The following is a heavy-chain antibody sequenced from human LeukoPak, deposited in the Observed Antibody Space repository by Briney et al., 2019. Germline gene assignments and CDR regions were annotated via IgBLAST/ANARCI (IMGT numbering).Heavy chain of an antibody. CDR2: INWNGGST. Sequence: GSLRLSCAASGFTFSSYSMNWVRQAPGKGLEWVSGINWNGGSTGYADSVKGRFTISRDNAKNSLYLQMNSLRAEDTALYYCARQYSSGCMDVWGKGTTVTVSS. CDR3: ARQYSSGCMDV. J-gene: IGHJ6*03. D-gene: IGHD6-19*01. CDR1: GFTFSSYS. V-gene: IGHV3-20*04.